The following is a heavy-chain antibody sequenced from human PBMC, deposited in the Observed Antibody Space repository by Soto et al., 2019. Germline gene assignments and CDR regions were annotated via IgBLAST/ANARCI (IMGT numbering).Heavy chain of an antibody. CDR3: ARVRNYDSSGYYYDY. CDR2: ISYDGSNK. V-gene: IGHV3-30-3*01. Sequence: GGSLRLSCAASGFTFSSYAMHWVRQAPGKGLEWVAVISYDGSNKYYADSVKGRFTISRDNSKNTLYLQMNSLRAEDTAVYYCARVRNYDSSGYYYDYWGQGTLVTVSS. CDR1: GFTFSSYA. D-gene: IGHD3-22*01. J-gene: IGHJ4*02.